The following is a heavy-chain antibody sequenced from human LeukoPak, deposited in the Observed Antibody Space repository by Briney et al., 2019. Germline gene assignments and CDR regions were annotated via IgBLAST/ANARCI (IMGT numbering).Heavy chain of an antibody. V-gene: IGHV3-21*01. CDR2: ISSSSRSI. CDR1: GFTFSSYT. D-gene: IGHD5-12*01. J-gene: IGHJ4*02. Sequence: GGSLRLSCAASGFTFSSYTMNWVRQAPGKGLEWVSCISSSSRSIYYEDSVKGRFTISRDNAENSLYLHMNSLRAEDTAVYYCARGGGYDPFDSWGQGTLVTVSS. CDR3: ARGGGYDPFDS.